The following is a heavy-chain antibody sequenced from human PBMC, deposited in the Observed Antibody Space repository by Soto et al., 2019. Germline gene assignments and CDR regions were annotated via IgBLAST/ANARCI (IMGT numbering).Heavy chain of an antibody. CDR2: ISGSGGSI. CDR3: VIGYWKGDV. J-gene: IGHJ6*02. V-gene: IGHV3-23*01. D-gene: IGHD1-1*01. CDR1: GFTFSTYA. Sequence: EVQLLESGGGLVQPGGFLRLSCAASGFTFSTYAMNWVRQAPGNGLEWVSAISGSGGSIHYADSVKGRFTISRHDSTNTLYLQTNSLRDEDTAVYHCVIGYWKGDVWCQGTTVTGSS.